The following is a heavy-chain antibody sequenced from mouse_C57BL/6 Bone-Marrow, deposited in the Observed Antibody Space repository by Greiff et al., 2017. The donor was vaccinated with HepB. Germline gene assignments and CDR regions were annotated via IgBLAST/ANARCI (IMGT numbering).Heavy chain of an antibody. D-gene: IGHD1-1*01. V-gene: IGHV4-1*01. J-gene: IGHJ2*01. CDR1: GVDFSRYW. Sequence: TASGVDFSRYWMRWVRRAPGKGLEWIGEINPDSSTINYAPSLKDKFIISRDNAKNTLYLQMSKVRSEDTALYYCAASYGSSLGYWGQGTTLTVSS. CDR2: INPDSSTI. CDR3: AASYGSSLGY.